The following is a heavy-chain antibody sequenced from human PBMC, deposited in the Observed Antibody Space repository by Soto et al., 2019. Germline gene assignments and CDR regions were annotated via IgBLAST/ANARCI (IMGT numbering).Heavy chain of an antibody. CDR2: ISGSGGST. CDR1: GFTFSSYG. J-gene: IGHJ6*02. CDR3: AKKSVGAYFYYYSMDV. Sequence: PGGSLRLSCAASGFTFSSYGMSWVRQAPGKGLEWISAISGSGGSTYYADSVMGRFTISRDNSKNTLYLQMKSLRAEDTAVYYCAKKSVGAYFYYYSMDVWGQGTTVTVSS. D-gene: IGHD1-26*01. V-gene: IGHV3-23*01.